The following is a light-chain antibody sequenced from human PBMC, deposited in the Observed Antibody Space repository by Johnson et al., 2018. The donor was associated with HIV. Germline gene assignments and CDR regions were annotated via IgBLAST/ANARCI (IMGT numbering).Light chain of an antibody. Sequence: QPVLTQPPSVSAAPGQKVTISCSGSSSDIGKNYVSWYQQLPGTAPKLLVYENHRRPSGIPDRFSGSKSGTSATLDITGLQTGDEADYYCGTWDTSLSASYVFGTGTKVTVL. CDR1: SSDIGKNY. CDR3: GTWDTSLSASYV. CDR2: ENH. V-gene: IGLV1-51*02. J-gene: IGLJ1*01.